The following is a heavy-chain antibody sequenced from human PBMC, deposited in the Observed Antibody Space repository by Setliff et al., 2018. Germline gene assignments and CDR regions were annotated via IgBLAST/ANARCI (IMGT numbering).Heavy chain of an antibody. Sequence: PGGSLRLSCVASGFTLSSHWMGWVRQTPGKGLEWVASINQDASGKYYVDSVKGRFFISRDNGQNSLFLQMSGLGAEDTAVYYCARHVYSGGYYGEAKTLYIDYWGQGTPVTVSS. J-gene: IGHJ4*02. CDR3: ARHVYSGGYYGEAKTLYIDY. CDR2: INQDASGK. D-gene: IGHD6-19*01. CDR1: GFTLSSHW. V-gene: IGHV3-7*03.